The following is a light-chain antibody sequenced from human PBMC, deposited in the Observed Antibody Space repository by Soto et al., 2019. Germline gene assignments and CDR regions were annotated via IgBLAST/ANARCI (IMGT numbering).Light chain of an antibody. CDR3: QQYGSSRWT. Sequence: EIVLTQSPGTLSFSPGEIATLSCSASQSVSSNYLAWYQQNPGQAPRLLIHGASSRATGIPDRFSGSGSGTDFTLTISRLGPEDFAVYYCQQYGSSRWTFGQGTKVDIK. V-gene: IGKV3-20*01. J-gene: IGKJ1*01. CDR2: GAS. CDR1: QSVSSNY.